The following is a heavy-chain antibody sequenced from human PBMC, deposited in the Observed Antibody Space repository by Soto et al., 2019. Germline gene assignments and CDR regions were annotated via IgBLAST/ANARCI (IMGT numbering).Heavy chain of an antibody. CDR2: IFPLTDIP. CDR1: GGTFRNYP. J-gene: IGHJ4*02. D-gene: IGHD3-16*02. Sequence: QVQLVQSGPEVKKPGSSVKVSCKASGGTFRNYPINWVRQAPGQGLEWMGSIFPLTDIPDYAQNFQARLTISADRSTSTAYMELNSLTSDDTAMYFCAKGPFVVLNYFPSWGQGTLVTVSS. V-gene: IGHV1-69*02. CDR3: AKGPFVVLNYFPS.